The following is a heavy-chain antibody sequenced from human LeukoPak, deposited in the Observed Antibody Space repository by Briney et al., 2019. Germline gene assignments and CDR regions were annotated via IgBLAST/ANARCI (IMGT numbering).Heavy chain of an antibody. V-gene: IGHV3-21*01. D-gene: IGHD3-22*01. J-gene: IGHJ5*02. CDR2: ISSSSSYI. CDR1: GFIFSSYS. Sequence: GGSLRLSCAASGFIFSSYSMNWVRQAPGKGLEWVSSISSSSSYIYYADSVKGRFTISRDNAKNSLYLQMNSLRAEDTAVYYCARDGDYYDSSGYLNWFDPWGQGTLVTVSS. CDR3: ARDGDYYDSSGYLNWFDP.